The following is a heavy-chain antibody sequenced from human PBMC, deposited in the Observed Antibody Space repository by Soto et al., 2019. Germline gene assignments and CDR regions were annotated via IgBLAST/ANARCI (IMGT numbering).Heavy chain of an antibody. V-gene: IGHV1-69*02. D-gene: IGHD3-10*01. Sequence: ASVKVSCKASGGTFSSYTISWVRQAPGQGLEWMGRIIPILGIANYAQKFQGRVTITADKSTSTAYMELSSLRSEDTAVYYCARGSLWFGELLPSYYFDYWGQGTLVTVSS. CDR1: GGTFSSYT. CDR2: IIPILGIA. CDR3: ARGSLWFGELLPSYYFDY. J-gene: IGHJ4*02.